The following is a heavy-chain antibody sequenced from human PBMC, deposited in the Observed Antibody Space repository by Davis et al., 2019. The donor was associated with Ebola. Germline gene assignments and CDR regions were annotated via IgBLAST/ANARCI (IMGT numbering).Heavy chain of an antibody. V-gene: IGHV3-30*04. D-gene: IGHD1-26*01. Sequence: GESLKISCGASGFSFSNYAMNWVRQAPGKGLEWVAVLSYDGINKYYGDSVKGRFTISRDNAKNSLYLQMNSLRAEDTAVYFCARGVAVSGFYFEYWGQGTLVTVSS. CDR1: GFSFSNYA. CDR2: LSYDGINK. J-gene: IGHJ4*02. CDR3: ARGVAVSGFYFEY.